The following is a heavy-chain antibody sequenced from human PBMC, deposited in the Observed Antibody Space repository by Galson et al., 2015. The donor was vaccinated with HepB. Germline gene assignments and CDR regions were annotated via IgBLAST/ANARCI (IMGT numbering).Heavy chain of an antibody. V-gene: IGHV5-51*01. Sequence: QSGAEVKKPGESLKISCKGSGYTFTSYWIGWVRQMPGKGLEWMGIIYPSDSDTRYSPSFQGQVTISADKSITTAYLQWSSLKASDTAMYYCARPSYYGSGSYYVADWGQGTLVTVSS. CDR3: ARPSYYGSGSYYVAD. J-gene: IGHJ4*02. D-gene: IGHD3-10*01. CDR1: GYTFTSYW. CDR2: IYPSDSDT.